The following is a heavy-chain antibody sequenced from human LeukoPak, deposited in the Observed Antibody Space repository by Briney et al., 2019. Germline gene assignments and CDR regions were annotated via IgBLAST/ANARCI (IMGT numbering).Heavy chain of an antibody. CDR1: GYTFTSYY. CDR3: AREPDYLYYYGMDV. Sequence: ASVKVSCKASGYTFTSYYMHWVRQAPGQGLEWMGIINPSGGGTSYAQKFQGRVTMTTDTSTSTAYMELRSLRSDDTAVYYCAREPDYLYYYGMDVWGQGTTVTVSS. V-gene: IGHV1-46*01. CDR2: INPSGGGT. J-gene: IGHJ6*02. D-gene: IGHD4-11*01.